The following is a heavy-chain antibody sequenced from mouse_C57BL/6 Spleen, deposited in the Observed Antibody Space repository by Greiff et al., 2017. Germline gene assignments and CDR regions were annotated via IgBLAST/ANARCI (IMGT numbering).Heavy chain of an antibody. CDR3: ARSDDGYY. J-gene: IGHJ2*01. Sequence: QVQLQQPGAELVKPGASVKLSCKASGYTFTSYWMQWVKQRPGQGLEWIGEIDPSDSYTNYNQKFKGKATLTVDTSSSTAYMQLSSLTSEDSAVDYCARSDDGYYWGQGTTLTVSS. CDR1: GYTFTSYW. CDR2: IDPSDSYT. V-gene: IGHV1-50*01. D-gene: IGHD2-3*01.